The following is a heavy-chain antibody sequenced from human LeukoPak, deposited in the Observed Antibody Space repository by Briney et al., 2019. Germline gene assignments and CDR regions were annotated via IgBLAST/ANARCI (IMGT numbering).Heavy chain of an antibody. Sequence: GGSLRLSCAASGFTFSSYSMNWVRQAPGKGLEWVSSISSSSSYIYYADSVKGRFTISRDNAKNSLYLQMNSLRAEDTAVYYRASSAVAGGFDPWGQGTLVTVSS. V-gene: IGHV3-21*01. CDR2: ISSSSSYI. J-gene: IGHJ5*02. D-gene: IGHD6-19*01. CDR1: GFTFSSYS. CDR3: ASSAVAGGFDP.